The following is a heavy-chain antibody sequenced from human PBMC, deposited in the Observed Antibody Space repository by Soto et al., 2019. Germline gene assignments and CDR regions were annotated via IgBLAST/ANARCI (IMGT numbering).Heavy chain of an antibody. CDR3: ARNLVYYDFWSGYYDAFDI. D-gene: IGHD3-3*01. CDR1: GYTFTSYA. CDR2: INAGNGNI. J-gene: IGHJ3*02. V-gene: IGHV1-3*01. Sequence: ASVKVSCKASGYTFTSYAMHWLRQAPGQRLEWMGWINAGNGNIKYSQKFQGRVTITRDTSASTAYMELSSLRSEDTAVYYCARNLVYYDFWSGYYDAFDIWGQGTMVTVSS.